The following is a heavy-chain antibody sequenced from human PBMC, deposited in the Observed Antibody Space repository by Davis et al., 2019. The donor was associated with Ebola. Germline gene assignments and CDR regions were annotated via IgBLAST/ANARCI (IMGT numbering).Heavy chain of an antibody. V-gene: IGHV3-48*02. CDR2: VSSSGSTI. CDR1: GFTFSSYS. J-gene: IGHJ6*04. CDR3: ASSYGMDV. Sequence: GESLKISCAASGFTFSSYSMNWVRQAPGKGLEWVSYVSSSGSTIYYADSVKGRFTISRDNAKNSLYQQMNSLRDEDTAVYYCASSYGMDVWGKGTTVTVSS.